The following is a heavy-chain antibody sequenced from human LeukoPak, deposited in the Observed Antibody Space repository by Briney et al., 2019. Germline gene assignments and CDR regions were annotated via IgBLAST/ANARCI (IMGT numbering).Heavy chain of an antibody. Sequence: ASVKVSCKASGYTFTSYGISWVRQAPGQGLEWMGWISAYNGNTNYAQKLQGRVTMTTDTSTSTAYMELRSLRSEDTAVYYCARARSPSSGYLLRDHNWFDPWGQGTLVTVSS. D-gene: IGHD3-22*01. CDR3: ARARSPSSGYLLRDHNWFDP. V-gene: IGHV1-18*01. CDR2: ISAYNGNT. CDR1: GYTFTSYG. J-gene: IGHJ5*02.